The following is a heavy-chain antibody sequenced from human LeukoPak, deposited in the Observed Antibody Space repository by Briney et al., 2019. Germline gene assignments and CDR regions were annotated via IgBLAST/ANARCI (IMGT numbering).Heavy chain of an antibody. Sequence: GGSLRLSCAASGFTFSSYAMHWVRQAPGKGLEWVAFVRYDGINKYYADSVKDRFTISRDNSKNTLYLQTSSLRAEDTAVYFCAKDWRCSSTSCVYYYYIDVWGKGTTVTVSS. D-gene: IGHD2-2*01. J-gene: IGHJ6*03. CDR3: AKDWRCSSTSCVYYYYIDV. CDR2: VRYDGINK. V-gene: IGHV3-30*02. CDR1: GFTFSSYA.